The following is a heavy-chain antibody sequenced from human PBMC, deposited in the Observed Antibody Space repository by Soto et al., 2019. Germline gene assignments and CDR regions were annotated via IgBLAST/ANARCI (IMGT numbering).Heavy chain of an antibody. Sequence: SEALSLTCGVSGGSISSGGYTWSGIRQPPGKGLEWIGYIYHSGSPYYNPPLKSRVTISVDRSKHQFPLKLSSVTAADTAVYYCARQEHSRGYFYPFDSWGQGAPVTVDS. V-gene: IGHV4-30-2*01. CDR3: ARQEHSRGYFYPFDS. J-gene: IGHJ4*02. CDR2: IYHSGSP. CDR1: GGSISSGGYT. D-gene: IGHD3-22*01.